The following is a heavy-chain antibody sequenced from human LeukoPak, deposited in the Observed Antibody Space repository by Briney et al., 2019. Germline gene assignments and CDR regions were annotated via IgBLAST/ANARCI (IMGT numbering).Heavy chain of an antibody. CDR3: ARHNDYYFYYGMDV. CDR2: IYYSGST. CDR1: GGPISNYY. J-gene: IGHJ6*02. Sequence: PSETLSLTCTVSGGPISNYYWSWIRQPPGKGLEWIGNIYYSGSTNYNPSLRSRVTISVDTSKNQFSLKLSSVTAADTAVYYCARHNDYYFYYGMDVWGQGTAVTVSS. V-gene: IGHV4-59*08.